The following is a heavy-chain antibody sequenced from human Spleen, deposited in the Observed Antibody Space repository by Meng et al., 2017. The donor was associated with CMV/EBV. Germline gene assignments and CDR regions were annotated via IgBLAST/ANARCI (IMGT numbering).Heavy chain of an antibody. CDR3: AREKTERGGGFDI. CDR1: GFTFSSYG. CDR2: IRYDGSNK. D-gene: IGHD1-1*01. J-gene: IGHJ3*02. V-gene: IGHV3-30*02. Sequence: GESLKISCAASGFTFSSYGMHWVRQAPGKGLEWVAFIRYDGSNKYYADSVKGRFTISRDNSKNTLYLQMNSLRAEDTAIYYCAREKTERGGGFDIWGQGTMVTVSS.